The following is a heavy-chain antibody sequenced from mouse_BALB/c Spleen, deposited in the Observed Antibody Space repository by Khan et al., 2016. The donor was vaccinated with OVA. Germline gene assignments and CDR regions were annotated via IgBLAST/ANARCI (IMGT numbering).Heavy chain of an antibody. V-gene: IGHV2-2*02. CDR3: ARNYDYDEGLTY. CDR1: VFLLTNYG. Sequence: VELVESGPGLVQPSQSLSITCTVSVFLLTNYGVHWVRQSPGKGLEWLGLIWSGGSTDYNAAFISRLSISKDNSKSQVFFKMNSLQANDTAIYYCARNYDYDEGLTYWGQGTLVTVSA. CDR2: IWSGGST. D-gene: IGHD2-4*01. J-gene: IGHJ3*01.